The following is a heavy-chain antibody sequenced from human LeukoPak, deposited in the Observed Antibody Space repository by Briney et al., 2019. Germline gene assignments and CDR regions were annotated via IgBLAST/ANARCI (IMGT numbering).Heavy chain of an antibody. Sequence: SETLSLTCAVYGGSFSGYYWSWIRQPPGKGLEWIGEINHSGSTNYNPSLKSRVTISADTSKNQFSLKLSSVTAADRAVYFCARGPRIAVTGILRGYFDLWGRGTLVTVPS. CDR3: ARGPRIAVTGILRGYFDL. D-gene: IGHD6-19*01. CDR1: GGSFSGYY. J-gene: IGHJ2*01. V-gene: IGHV4-34*01. CDR2: INHSGST.